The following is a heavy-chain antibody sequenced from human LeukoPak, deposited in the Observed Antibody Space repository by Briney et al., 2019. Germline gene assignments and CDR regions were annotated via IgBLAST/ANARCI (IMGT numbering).Heavy chain of an antibody. Sequence: ASVKVSCKASGGTFSSYAISWVRQAPGQELEWMGGIIPIFGTANYAQKFQGRVTITADESTSTAYMELSSLRSEDTAVYYCARGGGYDPVDYWGQGTLVTVSS. CDR2: IIPIFGTA. D-gene: IGHD5-12*01. V-gene: IGHV1-69*13. J-gene: IGHJ4*02. CDR3: ARGGGYDPVDY. CDR1: GGTFSSYA.